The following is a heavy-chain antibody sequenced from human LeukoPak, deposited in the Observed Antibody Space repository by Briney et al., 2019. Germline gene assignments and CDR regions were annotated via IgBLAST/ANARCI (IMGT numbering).Heavy chain of an antibody. V-gene: IGHV1-2*02. CDR3: AREGSYCVGGDCYSFDF. CDR2: MHAGNGNT. D-gene: IGHD2-21*02. Sequence: GASVKVSCKASGYRFISHYIHWVRQAPGQGPEWLGWMHAGNGNTRYPEKFEGRVTMTRDTSSNTAYMDLTSLRSDDTVVYYCAREGSYCVGGDCYSFDFWGQGTLVTVSS. J-gene: IGHJ4*02. CDR1: GYRFISHY.